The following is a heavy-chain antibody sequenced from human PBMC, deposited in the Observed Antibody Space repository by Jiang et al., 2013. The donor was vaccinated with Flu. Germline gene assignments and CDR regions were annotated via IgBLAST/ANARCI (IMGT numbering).Heavy chain of an antibody. CDR2: IYYSGGT. Sequence: TCTVSGGSISSYYWSWIRQPPGKGLEWIGYIYYSGGTNYNPSLKSRVTISVDTSKNQFSLKLSSVTAADTAVYYCARGRGYGADAFDIWGQGTMVT. V-gene: IGHV4-59*01. D-gene: IGHD4-17*01. CDR1: GGSISSYY. CDR3: ARGRGYGADAFDI. J-gene: IGHJ3*02.